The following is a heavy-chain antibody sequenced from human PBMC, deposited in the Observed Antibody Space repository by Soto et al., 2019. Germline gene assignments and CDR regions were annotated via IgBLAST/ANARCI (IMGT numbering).Heavy chain of an antibody. Sequence: QVQLVQSGAEVKKPGSSVKVSCKASGGTFSSYAISWVRQAPGQGLEWMGGIIPIFGTANYAQKFQGRVTITADKSTSTAYMELSSLRSEDTAVYDCARERRANIVGASKHFDYWGQGTLVTVSS. D-gene: IGHD1-26*01. CDR3: ARERRANIVGASKHFDY. CDR2: IIPIFGTA. J-gene: IGHJ4*02. CDR1: GGTFSSYA. V-gene: IGHV1-69*06.